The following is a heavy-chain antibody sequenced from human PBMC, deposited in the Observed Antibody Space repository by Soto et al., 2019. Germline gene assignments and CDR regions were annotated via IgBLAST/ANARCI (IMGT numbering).Heavy chain of an antibody. J-gene: IGHJ4*02. CDR3: ARPAAGYSSGN. V-gene: IGHV4-39*01. D-gene: IGHD6-19*01. CDR2: IYYSGST. CDR1: GGSISSSSYY. Sequence: ETLSLTCTVSGGSISSSSYYWGWIRQPPGKGLEWIGSIYYSGSTYYNPSLKSRVTISVDTSKNQFSLKLSSVTAADTAVYYCARPAAGYSSGNWGQGTLVTVSS.